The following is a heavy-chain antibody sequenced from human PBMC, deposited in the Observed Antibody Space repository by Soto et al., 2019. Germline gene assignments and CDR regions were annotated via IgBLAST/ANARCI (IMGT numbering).Heavy chain of an antibody. CDR1: GHTFTGYY. J-gene: IGHJ6*02. D-gene: IGHD2-2*02. V-gene: IGHV1-2*04. CDR2: INPNSGGT. Sequence: ASVKVSCKASGHTFTGYYMHWVRQAPGQGLEWMGWINPNSGGTNYAQKFQGWVTMTRDTSISTAYMELSRLRSDDTAVYYCAREYVVVVPAAIRGGHYYYYYGMDVWGQGTTVTVSS. CDR3: AREYVVVVPAAIRGGHYYYYYGMDV.